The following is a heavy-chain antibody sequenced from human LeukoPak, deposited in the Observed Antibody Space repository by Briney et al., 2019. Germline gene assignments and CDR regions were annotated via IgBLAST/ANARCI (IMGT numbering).Heavy chain of an antibody. CDR3: ARFLVLRDILTGYFPYYFDH. CDR2: IYPGDSET. J-gene: IGHJ4*02. CDR1: GYSFTSYW. D-gene: IGHD3-9*01. Sequence: GESLKISRKGSGYSFTSYWIGWVHPMPGKGLEWIGIIYPGDSETRYSPSFQGQVPISADKSISTAYLQWSSLKASHTGMYYCARFLVLRDILTGYFPYYFDHWGQGTLVTVSS. V-gene: IGHV5-51*07.